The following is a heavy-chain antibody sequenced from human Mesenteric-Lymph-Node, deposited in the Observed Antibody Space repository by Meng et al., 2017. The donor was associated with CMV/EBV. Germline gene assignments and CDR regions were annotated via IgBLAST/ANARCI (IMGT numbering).Heavy chain of an antibody. Sequence: QVQLGQSRAEVGKPGASVMVSCKASGYTFTDFYIHWVRQAPGQWLEWMGRINPNSGVSNSAQNFQGRVTMTRDTSISTAYMELGRLTSDDTAVYYCARDNVNPEGFDPWGQGTLVTVSS. V-gene: IGHV1-2*06. CDR3: ARDNVNPEGFDP. CDR1: GYTFTDFY. D-gene: IGHD2/OR15-2a*01. J-gene: IGHJ5*02. CDR2: INPNSGVS.